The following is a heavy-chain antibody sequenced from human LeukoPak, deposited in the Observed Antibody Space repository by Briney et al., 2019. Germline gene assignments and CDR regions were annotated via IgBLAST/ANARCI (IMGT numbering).Heavy chain of an antibody. CDR1: GYTFTSYA. Sequence: ASVNVSCKASGYTFTSYAMNWVRQAPGQGLEWMGWINTNTWDPTYAQGFTGRFVFSLDTSVSTAYLQISSLKAADTAVYYCARADYYDSSLFPPFQHWGQGTLVTVSS. CDR2: INTNTWDP. J-gene: IGHJ1*01. V-gene: IGHV7-4-1*02. CDR3: ARADYYDSSLFPPFQH. D-gene: IGHD3-22*01.